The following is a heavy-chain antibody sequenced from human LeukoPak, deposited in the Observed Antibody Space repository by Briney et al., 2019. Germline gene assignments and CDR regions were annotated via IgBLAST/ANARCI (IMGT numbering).Heavy chain of an antibody. D-gene: IGHD6-19*01. CDR2: INHSGST. J-gene: IGHJ5*02. V-gene: IGHV4-34*01. CDR3: ARGSGWYYWFDP. Sequence: SETLSLTCAVYGGSFSGYYWSWIRQPPGKGLEWIGEINHSGSTNYNPSLKSRVTISVDTSKNQFSLKLSSVTAADTAVYYCARGSGWYYWFDPWGQGTLVTVSS. CDR1: GGSFSGYY.